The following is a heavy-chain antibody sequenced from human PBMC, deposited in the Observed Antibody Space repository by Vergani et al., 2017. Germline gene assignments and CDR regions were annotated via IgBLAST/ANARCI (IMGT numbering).Heavy chain of an antibody. V-gene: IGHV3-30*02. CDR2: IRYDGSNK. J-gene: IGHJ6*02. Sequence: QVQLVESGGGVVQPGGSLRLSCAASGFTFSSYGMHWVRQAPGKGLEWVAFIRYDGSNKYYADSVKGRFTISRDNSKNTLYLQMNSLRAEDTAVYYCAKDRPELRFLEWLSPNYYGMDVWGQGTTVTVSS. CDR1: GFTFSSYG. D-gene: IGHD3-3*01. CDR3: AKDRPELRFLEWLSPNYYGMDV.